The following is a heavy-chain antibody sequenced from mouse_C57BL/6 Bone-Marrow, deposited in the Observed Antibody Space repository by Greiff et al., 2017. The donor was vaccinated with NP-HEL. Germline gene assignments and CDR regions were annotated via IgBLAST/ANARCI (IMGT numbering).Heavy chain of an antibody. CDR2: IRLKSDNYAT. CDR3: TEEYGSSYEGFAY. CDR1: GFTFSNYW. D-gene: IGHD1-1*01. J-gene: IGHJ3*01. Sequence: EVQGVESGGGLVQPGGSMKLSCVASGFTFSNYWMNWVRQSPEKGLEWVAQIRLKSDNYATHYAESVKGRFTISRDDSKSSVYLQMNNLRAEDTGIYYCTEEYGSSYEGFAYWGQGTLVTVSA. V-gene: IGHV6-3*01.